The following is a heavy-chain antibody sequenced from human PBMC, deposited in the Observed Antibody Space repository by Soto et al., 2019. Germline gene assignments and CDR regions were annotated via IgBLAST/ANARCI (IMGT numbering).Heavy chain of an antibody. CDR1: GYSFTNYW. CDR2: IDPSDSYT. Sequence: PGESLKVSCEGSGYSFTNYWISWVRQTPGKGLEWMGRIDPSDSYTKYSPSFQGHVTISADESTNTAYLQWSSLQASDTAIYHCAREFDTLGWCYKWGQGTLLTASS. V-gene: IGHV5-10-1*01. D-gene: IGHD2-21*01. CDR3: AREFDTLGWCYK. J-gene: IGHJ4*02.